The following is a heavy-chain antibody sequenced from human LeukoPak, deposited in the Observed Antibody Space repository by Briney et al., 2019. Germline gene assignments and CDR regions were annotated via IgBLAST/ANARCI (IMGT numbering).Heavy chain of an antibody. CDR3: ASVWYYYMDV. D-gene: IGHD2-8*01. V-gene: IGHV4-39*01. CDR1: GGSISSSSYY. Sequence: PSETLSLTCTVSGGSISSSSYYWGWIRQPPGKGLEWIGSIYYSGSTYYNPSLKSRVTISVDTSKNQFSLKLSSVTAADTAVYYCASVWYYYMDVWGKGTTVTISS. CDR2: IYYSGST. J-gene: IGHJ6*03.